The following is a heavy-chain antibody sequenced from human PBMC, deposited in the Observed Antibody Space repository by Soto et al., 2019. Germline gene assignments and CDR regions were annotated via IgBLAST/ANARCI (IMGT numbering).Heavy chain of an antibody. CDR3: ARDTQRGYSGYCDS. Sequence: QVQLQESGPGLVKPSQTLSLSCTVSGGSLSSGGYYWSWIRQHPGKGLEWIGFIYYSGSTYYNPSMKSRVTMSVDTSQNQFSLKLSSVTSADTAVYYCARDTQRGYSGYCDSWGQGTLVTVSS. V-gene: IGHV4-31*03. J-gene: IGHJ4*02. CDR1: GGSLSSGGYY. CDR2: IYYSGST. D-gene: IGHD5-12*01.